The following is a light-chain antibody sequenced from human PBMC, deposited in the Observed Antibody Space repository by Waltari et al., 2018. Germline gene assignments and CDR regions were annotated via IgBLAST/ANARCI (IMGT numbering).Light chain of an antibody. J-gene: IGLJ3*02. CDR3: CSYVGAYSWV. V-gene: IGLV2-11*01. CDR2: DVT. CDR1: GSDIGAYNY. Sequence: QSALTQPLSVSGSPGQSVTISCTGTGSDIGAYNYVSWYQQHPDKAPKLILYDVTERPPGGPGRFSGSKSGNTAYLTISGLQAEDEAHYYCCSYVGAYSWVFGGGTDLTVV.